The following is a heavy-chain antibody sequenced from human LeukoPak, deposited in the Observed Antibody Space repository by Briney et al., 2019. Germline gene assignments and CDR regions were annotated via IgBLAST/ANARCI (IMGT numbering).Heavy chain of an antibody. D-gene: IGHD3-9*01. J-gene: IGHJ4*02. CDR3: ARGITISGSGMFDY. Sequence: EASVKVSCKPSGYTFTGYYIHWVRQAPGQGLEWMGWINPNSGATNYAQKFRGRVAMTRDTSISTAYMELSGLTYDDAAVYHCARGITISGSGMFDYWGQGTLVTVSS. CDR1: GYTFTGYY. V-gene: IGHV1-2*02. CDR2: INPNSGAT.